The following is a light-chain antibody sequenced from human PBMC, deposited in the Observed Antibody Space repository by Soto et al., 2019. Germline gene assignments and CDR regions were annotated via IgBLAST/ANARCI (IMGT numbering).Light chain of an antibody. J-gene: IGKJ5*01. Sequence: DIQMTHSPSSVSASVGDRVTITCRASQGISCWLAWYQQKPGKAPKLLIYASSSLQSGVPSRFRGSRSGTDFTLTISSLQPEDFTTYDCQQPNSFPRTFGLETRLEIK. V-gene: IGKV1-12*01. CDR1: QGISCW. CDR2: ASS. CDR3: QQPNSFPRT.